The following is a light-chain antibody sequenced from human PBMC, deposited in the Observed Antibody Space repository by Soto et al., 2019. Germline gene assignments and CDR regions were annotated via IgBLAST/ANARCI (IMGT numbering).Light chain of an antibody. J-gene: IGLJ3*02. Sequence: QSVLTQPPSVSGAPGQRVTISCTGSSSNIGADYDVHWYRQLPGTAPKVLIYGNSVRPSGVPDRFSGSKSGTSASLAIIGLQAEDEGDYYCQSYDSRLSAWVFGGGTKLTVL. V-gene: IGLV1-40*01. CDR3: QSYDSRLSAWV. CDR2: GNS. CDR1: SSNIGADYD.